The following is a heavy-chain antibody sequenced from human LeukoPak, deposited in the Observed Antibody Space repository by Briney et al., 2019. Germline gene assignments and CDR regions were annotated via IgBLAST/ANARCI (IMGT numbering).Heavy chain of an antibody. V-gene: IGHV1-46*01. J-gene: IGHJ4*02. CDR1: GYTFSSDY. Sequence: ASVKVSWKASGYTFSSDYMHWVRQAPGQGLEWMGIINPSGGSTSYAQKFQGRVTMTRDTSTSTVYMELSSLRSEGTAVYYCARGDSSSWYGPLFDYWGQGTLVTVSS. CDR3: ARGDSSSWYGPLFDY. CDR2: INPSGGST. D-gene: IGHD6-13*01.